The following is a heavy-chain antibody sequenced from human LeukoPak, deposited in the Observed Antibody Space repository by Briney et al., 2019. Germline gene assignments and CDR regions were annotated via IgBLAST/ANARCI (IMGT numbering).Heavy chain of an antibody. J-gene: IGHJ6*03. D-gene: IGHD2-15*01. CDR1: GGSCSGSY. Sequence: SETLSLTCAVYGGSCSGSYWSWIRQPPGKGLEWIGEINHSGSTYYNPSLKSRVTISVDTSKNQFSLKLSSVTAADTAVYYCARGGRIVAEGSYYYYMDVWGKGTTVTVSS. CDR2: INHSGST. CDR3: ARGGRIVAEGSYYYYMDV. V-gene: IGHV4-34*01.